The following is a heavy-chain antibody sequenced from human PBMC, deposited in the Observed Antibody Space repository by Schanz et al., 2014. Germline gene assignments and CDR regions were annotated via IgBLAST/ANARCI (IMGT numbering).Heavy chain of an antibody. CDR1: GFTFSSYD. CDR2: ISGRDGST. Sequence: EVQLLESGGGLVQPGGSLRLSCVASGFTFSSYDVFWVRQAPGMGLEWVSAISGRDGSTYYADSVRGRFTISRDNSKNTLYLQMKSLRAEDTAVYHCVSSGSYSSYALWGQGTLVTVSS. D-gene: IGHD3-10*01. J-gene: IGHJ4*02. V-gene: IGHV3-23*01. CDR3: VSSGSYSSYAL.